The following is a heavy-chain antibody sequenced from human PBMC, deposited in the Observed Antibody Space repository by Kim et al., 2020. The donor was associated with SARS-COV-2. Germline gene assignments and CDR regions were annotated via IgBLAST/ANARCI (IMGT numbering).Heavy chain of an antibody. D-gene: IGHD3-22*01. Sequence: ASVKVSCKVSGYTLTELSMHWVRQAPGKGLEWMGGFDPEDGETIYAQKFQGRVTMTEDTSTDTAYMELSSLRSEDTAVYYCATGKGAGGYYDSSGYFAWDQGTLVTVSS. J-gene: IGHJ4*02. CDR3: ATGKGAGGYYDSSGYFA. CDR1: GYTLTELS. V-gene: IGHV1-24*01. CDR2: FDPEDGET.